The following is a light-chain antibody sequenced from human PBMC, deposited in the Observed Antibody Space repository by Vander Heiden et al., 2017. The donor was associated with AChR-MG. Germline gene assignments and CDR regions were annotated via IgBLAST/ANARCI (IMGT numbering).Light chain of an antibody. J-gene: IGKJ1*01. Sequence: DIQMTQSPSSLSASVGDRVTITCRASQSISRYLNWYKQKPGKAPKLLMYVASSLQSGVPARFSGSGSGTDFTLTISSLQPEDFATYYCQQTYNAPKTFGQGTKVEI. CDR3: QQTYNAPKT. V-gene: IGKV1-39*01. CDR2: VAS. CDR1: QSISRY.